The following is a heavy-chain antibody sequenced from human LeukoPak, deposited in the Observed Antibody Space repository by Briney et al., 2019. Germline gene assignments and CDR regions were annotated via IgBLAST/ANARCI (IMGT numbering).Heavy chain of an antibody. CDR3: AKDSDYGGERSHIDY. V-gene: IGHV1-3*01. D-gene: IGHD4-23*01. Sequence: ASVKVSCKASGYTFTSYAMHWVRQAPGQRLEWMGWINAGNGNTKYSQKFQGRVTITRDTSASTAYMELSSLRSEDTAVYYCAKDSDYGGERSHIDYWGQGTLVTVSS. J-gene: IGHJ4*02. CDR1: GYTFTSYA. CDR2: INAGNGNT.